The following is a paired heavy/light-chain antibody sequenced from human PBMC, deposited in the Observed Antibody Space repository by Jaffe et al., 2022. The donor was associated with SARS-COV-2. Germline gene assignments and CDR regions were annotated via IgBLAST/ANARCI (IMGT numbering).Heavy chain of an antibody. V-gene: IGHV3-49*03. CDR3: TREQRVGYCAGDCSDAFDI. CDR1: GFTFGDYA. J-gene: IGHJ3*02. D-gene: IGHD2-21*02. CDR2: IRSNAYGGTT. Sequence: EVQLVDSGGGLVQPGRSLRLSCTASGFTFGDYAMSWFRQAPGKGLEWVGFIRSNAYGGTTEYAASVKGRFTISRDDSESIAYLQMNSLKTEDTAVYYCTREQRVGYCAGDCSDAFDIWGQGTIVTVSS.
Light chain of an antibody. CDR1: QSVLYSPNNKSY. Sequence: DIVMTQSPDSLAVSLGERATINCKSSQSVLYSPNNKSYLAWYQQKPGQPPKLLIYWASTRESGVPDRFSGSGSGTDFTLTISSLQAEDVAVYYCQQYYTTPITFGQGTRLEIK. V-gene: IGKV4-1*01. J-gene: IGKJ5*01. CDR2: WAS. CDR3: QQYYTTPIT.